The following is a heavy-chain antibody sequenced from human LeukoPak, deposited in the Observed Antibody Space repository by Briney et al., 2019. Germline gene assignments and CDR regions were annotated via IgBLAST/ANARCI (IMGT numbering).Heavy chain of an antibody. J-gene: IGHJ6*03. CDR2: IYYSGST. CDR1: GGSISSYY. CDR3: TRETSQKGAHYMDV. D-gene: IGHD3-16*01. V-gene: IGHV4-59*01. Sequence: SETLSLTCTVSGGSISSYYWSWIRQPPGKGLEWIGYIYYSGSTNYKSSLKSRVTISVDTSKNQFSLKLSSVTAADTAVYYCTRETSQKGAHYMDVWGKGTTVTISS.